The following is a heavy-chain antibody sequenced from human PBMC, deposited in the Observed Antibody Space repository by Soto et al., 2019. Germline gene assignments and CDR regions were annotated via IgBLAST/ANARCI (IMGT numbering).Heavy chain of an antibody. CDR2: INPVSGGT. CDR3: ARDGQYGDYGYFFDS. CDR1: GYTFNTYY. Sequence: QVHLVQSGAEVKRPGSSVKVSCRASGYTFNTYYIHWVRQAPGQGLEWIGWINPVSGGTQNEEKFQDRVTMTRDTSISTAYLELTSLTSDDTALYYCARDGQYGDYGYFFDSWGQGTLVTVSS. D-gene: IGHD4-17*01. J-gene: IGHJ4*02. V-gene: IGHV1-2*02.